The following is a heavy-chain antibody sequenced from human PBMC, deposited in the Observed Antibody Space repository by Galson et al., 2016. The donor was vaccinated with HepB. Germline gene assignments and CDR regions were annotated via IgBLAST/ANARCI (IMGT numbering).Heavy chain of an antibody. Sequence: SLRLSCAASGFTFTTYAMSWVRQAPGKGLEWVSAIGGSGDETYYADSVKGRFATSRDNPKNTLYLQMNNLRAEDTAVYYCAKGLWSTGSASHWHPPDSLGQGTLVTVSS. J-gene: IGHJ4*02. D-gene: IGHD3-10*01. CDR1: GFTFTTYA. CDR2: IGGSGDET. V-gene: IGHV3-23*01. CDR3: AKGLWSTGSASHWHPPDS.